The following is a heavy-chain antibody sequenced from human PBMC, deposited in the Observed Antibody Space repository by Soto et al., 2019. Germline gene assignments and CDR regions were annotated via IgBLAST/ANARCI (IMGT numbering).Heavy chain of an antibody. CDR1: GFTFSSYW. Sequence: EAQLVESARGLVQPGGSLRLCCAASGFTFSSYWMHWVRQAPGKGLVWVSRITSDGSDTTYADSVKGRFTISRDNAKNTLLLQLNSLRAEDTAVYYCARDKVPFYGPGSFAYWGQGTLVTVSS. CDR2: ITSDGSDT. CDR3: ARDKVPFYGPGSFAY. V-gene: IGHV3-74*01. J-gene: IGHJ4*02. D-gene: IGHD3-10*01.